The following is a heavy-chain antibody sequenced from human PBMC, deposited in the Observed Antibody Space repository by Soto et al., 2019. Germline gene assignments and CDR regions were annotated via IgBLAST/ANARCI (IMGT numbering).Heavy chain of an antibody. V-gene: IGHV3-66*01. CDR3: DRERFEFDMVF. CDR2: IYSGGST. Sequence: GGSLRLSCAAPGFTVGSNHMSWVRHAPGKGLEWVSLIYSGGSTYYADSVKGRFTISRDKSKNTLYLQMNSLRAEDTAMYYCDRERFEFDMVFWGQGTTVTAP. CDR1: GFTVGSNH. J-gene: IGHJ6*02. D-gene: IGHD3-10*01.